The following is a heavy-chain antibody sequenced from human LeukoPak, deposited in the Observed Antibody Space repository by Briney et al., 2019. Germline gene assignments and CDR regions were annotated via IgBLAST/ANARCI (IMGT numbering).Heavy chain of an antibody. Sequence: SQALSLTCTVSGGSISSGSYYWSWIRQPAGKGLEWIGRIYTGGSTNYNPSLKSRVTISVDTSKNQFSLKLSSVTAADTAVYYCARGLWFGELLSAFDYWGQGTLVTVSS. D-gene: IGHD3-10*01. J-gene: IGHJ4*02. CDR2: IYTGGST. V-gene: IGHV4-61*02. CDR1: GGSISSGSYY. CDR3: ARGLWFGELLSAFDY.